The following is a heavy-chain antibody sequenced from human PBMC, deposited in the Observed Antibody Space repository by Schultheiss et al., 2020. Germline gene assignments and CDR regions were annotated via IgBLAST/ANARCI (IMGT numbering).Heavy chain of an antibody. CDR3: ASGDDMDGMDV. V-gene: IGHV3-23*01. D-gene: IGHD5-12*01. J-gene: IGHJ6*02. CDR1: GFTFSSYA. CDR2: ISGSSGST. Sequence: GESLKISCAASGFTFSSYAMSWVRQAPGKGLEWVSAISGSSGSTYYADSVKGRFTISRDNSKNTLYLQMGSLRAEDMAVYYCASGDDMDGMDVWGQGTTVTVSS.